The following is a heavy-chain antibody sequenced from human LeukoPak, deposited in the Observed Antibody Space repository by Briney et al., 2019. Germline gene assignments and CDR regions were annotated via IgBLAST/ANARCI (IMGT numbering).Heavy chain of an antibody. CDR2: IYYSGST. CDR1: GGSISSYY. V-gene: IGHV4-59*08. CDR3: ARHVLGPVREENYFDY. Sequence: SETLSLTCTVSGGSISSYYWSWIRQPPGKGLEWIGYIYYSGSTNYNPSLKSRVTISVDTSKNQFSLKLSSVTAADTAVYHCARHVLGPVREENYFDYWGQGTLVTVSS. D-gene: IGHD5-24*01. J-gene: IGHJ4*02.